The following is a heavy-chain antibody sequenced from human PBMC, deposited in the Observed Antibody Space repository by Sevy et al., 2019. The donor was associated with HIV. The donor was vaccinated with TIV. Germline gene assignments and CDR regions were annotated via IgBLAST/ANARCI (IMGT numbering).Heavy chain of an antibody. V-gene: IGHV1-2*06. Sequence: ASVKVSCKASGYAFTGYYIHWVRQAPGQGLEWMGRINPISGGTDDSQKFQGRVTMTRDTSISTAYMDVGRLPSDDTAVYYCARAPTDFWTGGMAVWGQGTVVTVSS. J-gene: IGHJ6*02. CDR2: INPISGGT. CDR1: GYAFTGYY. D-gene: IGHD3-3*01. CDR3: ARAPTDFWTGGMAV.